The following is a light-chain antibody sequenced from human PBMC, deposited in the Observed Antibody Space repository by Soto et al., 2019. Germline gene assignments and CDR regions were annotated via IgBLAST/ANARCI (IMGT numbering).Light chain of an antibody. CDR3: QQYNNWWT. J-gene: IGKJ1*01. Sequence: EIVLTQSPATLSLSPGERAALSCRASQSISTYLAWYQQKPGQAPRLFIYDASNRATGIPARFSGSGSGTDFTLTISSLEPEDFAVYYCQQYNNWWTFGQGTKVEIK. V-gene: IGKV3-11*01. CDR1: QSISTY. CDR2: DAS.